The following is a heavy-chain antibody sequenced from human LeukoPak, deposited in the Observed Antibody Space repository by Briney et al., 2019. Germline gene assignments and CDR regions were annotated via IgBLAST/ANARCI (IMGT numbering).Heavy chain of an antibody. D-gene: IGHD3-16*02. V-gene: IGHV1-69*04. J-gene: IGHJ4*02. CDR1: GGTFSNYA. Sequence: GASVKVSCKASGGTFSNYAISWVRQAPGQGLEWMGRIIPILGIANYAQKFQGRVTITADKSTSTAYMELSSLRSEDTAVYYCARTSLGELSLKDYWGQGTLVTVSS. CDR3: ARTSLGELSLKDY. CDR2: IIPILGIA.